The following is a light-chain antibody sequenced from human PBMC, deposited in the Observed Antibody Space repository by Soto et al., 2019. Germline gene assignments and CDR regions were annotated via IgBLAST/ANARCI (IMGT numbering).Light chain of an antibody. CDR1: QSASSIY. CDR2: GAS. J-gene: IGKJ1*01. Sequence: EIVLTQSPGTLSLSPGERVTLSCRASQSASSIYLAWYQQKPGQAPRLLIYGASSRATGIPDRFSGSGSGTDFTLTISRLEPEDFAGYYCQQYGSSSWTFGQGTKVEIK. CDR3: QQYGSSSWT. V-gene: IGKV3-20*01.